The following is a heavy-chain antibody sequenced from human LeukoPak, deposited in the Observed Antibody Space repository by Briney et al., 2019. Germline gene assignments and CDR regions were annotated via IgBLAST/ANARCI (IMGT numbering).Heavy chain of an antibody. CDR2: IYSNGNIH. Sequence: SETLSLTCSVSGGSISSSSYYWNWIRQPPGKRLEWIGNIYSNGNIHSYNPSLKSRVTISLDTSKNQFSLKMRSVTAADTAVYYCATNRPPTTPFDHWGQGVLVAVSS. CDR1: GGSISSSSYY. J-gene: IGHJ4*02. CDR3: ATNRPPTTPFDH. V-gene: IGHV4-39*07. D-gene: IGHD1-14*01.